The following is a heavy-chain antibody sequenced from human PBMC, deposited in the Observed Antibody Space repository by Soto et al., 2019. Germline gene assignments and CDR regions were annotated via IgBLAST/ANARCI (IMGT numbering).Heavy chain of an antibody. V-gene: IGHV4-59*01. CDR2: IYYSGST. J-gene: IGHJ6*03. CDR1: GGSISSYY. CDR3: ARSTYYDFWSGYYTGNYYYYYMGV. D-gene: IGHD3-3*01. Sequence: SETLSLTCTVSGGSISSYYWSWIRQPPGKGLEWIGYIYYSGSTNYNPSLKSRVTISVDTSKNQFSLKLSSVTAADTAVYYCARSTYYDFWSGYYTGNYYYYYMGVWGKGTTVTVSS.